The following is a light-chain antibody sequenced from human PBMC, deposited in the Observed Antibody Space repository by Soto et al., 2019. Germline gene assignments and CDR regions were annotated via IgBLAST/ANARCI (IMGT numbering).Light chain of an antibody. J-gene: IGKJ2*01. CDR2: WAS. CDR3: QQYYSSPQHT. CDR1: QSVLYSSNSKNY. Sequence: DIVMTQSPDSLAVSLGERATINCKSSQSVLYSSNSKNYLAWYQQKPGQPPKLLIYWASTRESGVPDRFSGSGSWTDFTLTISSLQAEDVAVYYCQQYYSSPQHTFGQGTKLEIK. V-gene: IGKV4-1*01.